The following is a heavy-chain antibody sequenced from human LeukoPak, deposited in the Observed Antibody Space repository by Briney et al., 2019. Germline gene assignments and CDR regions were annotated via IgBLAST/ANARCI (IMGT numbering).Heavy chain of an antibody. V-gene: IGHV1-69*06. Sequence: EASVKVSCKASGGTFSSYAISWVRQAPGQGLEWMGGIIPIFGTANYAQKFQGRVTITADKSASTAYMELSSLRSEDTAVYYCAREEGVDTAMADYGMDVWGQGTTVTVSS. CDR1: GGTFSSYA. D-gene: IGHD5-18*01. J-gene: IGHJ6*02. CDR2: IIPIFGTA. CDR3: AREEGVDTAMADYGMDV.